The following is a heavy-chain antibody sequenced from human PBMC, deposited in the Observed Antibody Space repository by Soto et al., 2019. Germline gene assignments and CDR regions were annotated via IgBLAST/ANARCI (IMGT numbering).Heavy chain of an antibody. D-gene: IGHD5-12*01. Sequence: PSETLSLTCTVFGGSISSYYWSWIRQPAGKGLEWIGRIYTSGSTNYNPSLKSRVTMSVDTSKNQFSLKLSSVTAADTAVYYCARGGYSGYDLGMDVWGQGTTVTVSS. CDR3: ARGGYSGYDLGMDV. CDR1: GGSISSYY. V-gene: IGHV4-4*07. CDR2: IYTSGST. J-gene: IGHJ6*02.